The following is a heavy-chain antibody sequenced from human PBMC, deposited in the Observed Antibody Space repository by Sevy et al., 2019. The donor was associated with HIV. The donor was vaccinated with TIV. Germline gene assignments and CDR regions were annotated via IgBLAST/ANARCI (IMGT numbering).Heavy chain of an antibody. J-gene: IGHJ4*02. CDR1: GFTFSGYW. Sequence: GGSLRLSCAASGFTFSGYWMHWVRQAPGKGLVWVSLINSDGSSTNYADSVKGRFTISRDNAKNTLYLQMNSLRAEDTAVYYCARSGGDNKYDYWGQGTLVTVSS. CDR2: INSDGSST. D-gene: IGHD2-21*02. CDR3: ARSGGDNKYDY. V-gene: IGHV3-74*01.